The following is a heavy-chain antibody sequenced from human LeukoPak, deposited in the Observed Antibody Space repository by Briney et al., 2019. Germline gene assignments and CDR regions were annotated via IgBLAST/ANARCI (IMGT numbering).Heavy chain of an antibody. Sequence: GGSLRLSCAASGFTFSSYSMNWVRQAPGKGLEWVSSISSSSSYIYYADSVKGRFTISRDNAKNSLYLQMNSLRAEDTAVYYCARDGYYYGSGSDYYYGMDVWGQGTTVNVSS. CDR3: ARDGYYYGSGSDYYYGMDV. CDR1: GFTFSSYS. CDR2: ISSSSSYI. V-gene: IGHV3-21*01. D-gene: IGHD3-10*01. J-gene: IGHJ6*02.